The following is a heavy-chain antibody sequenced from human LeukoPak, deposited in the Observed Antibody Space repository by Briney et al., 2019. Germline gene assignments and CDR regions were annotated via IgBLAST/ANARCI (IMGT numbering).Heavy chain of an antibody. CDR3: ARVRATFSPHFDN. J-gene: IGHJ4*02. V-gene: IGHV3-74*01. CDR1: GFTFSSYW. D-gene: IGHD5-12*01. CDR2: INSDGSIT. Sequence: GGSLRLSCAASGFTFSSYWMHWVRQAPGKGLMWVSRINSDGSITNYADSVKGRFTISRDNAKNTLFLQMNSLRAEDTAVYYCARVRATFSPHFDNWGQGTLVTVSS.